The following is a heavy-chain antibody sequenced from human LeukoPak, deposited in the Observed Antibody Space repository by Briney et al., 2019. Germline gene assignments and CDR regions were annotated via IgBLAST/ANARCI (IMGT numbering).Heavy chain of an antibody. Sequence: PGGSLRLSCAASGFTFSSYGMHWVRQAPGKGLEWVAVIWYDASNKYYADSVKGRFTISRDNSENTLYLQMNSLRAEDTAVYYCAREYVLLDYYYYYGMDVWGQGTTVTVSS. CDR1: GFTFSSYG. V-gene: IGHV3-33*01. CDR2: IWYDASNK. D-gene: IGHD3-10*01. CDR3: AREYVLLDYYYYYGMDV. J-gene: IGHJ6*02.